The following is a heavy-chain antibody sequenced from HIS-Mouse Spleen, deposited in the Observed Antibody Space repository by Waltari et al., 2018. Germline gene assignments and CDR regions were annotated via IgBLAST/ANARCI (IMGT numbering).Heavy chain of an antibody. CDR3: ARAPLRDGYNSYYYYGMDV. D-gene: IGHD5-12*01. V-gene: IGHV1-2*02. CDR2: INPNSGST. Sequence: QVHLVQPGAEVKKPGPSVKVSCTASGTTVTGYYSHRVRRAPGQGLEWMGWINPNSGSTNYAQKSQRRVTMTRDTSISTAYMELSRLRSDATAVYYCARAPLRDGYNSYYYYGMDVWGQGTTVTVSS. CDR1: GTTVTGYY. J-gene: IGHJ6*02.